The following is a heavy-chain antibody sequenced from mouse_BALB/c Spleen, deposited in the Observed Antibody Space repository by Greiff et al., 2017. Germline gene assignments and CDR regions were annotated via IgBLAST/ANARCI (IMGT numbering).Heavy chain of an antibody. Sequence: EVKVVESGGGLVQPGGSRKLSCAASGFTFSSFGMHWVRQAPEKGLEWVAYISSGSSTIYYADTVKGRFTISRDNPKNTLFLQMTSLRSEDTAMYYCAGGYGTWYYFDYWGQGTTLTVSS. D-gene: IGHD1-1*01. CDR2: ISSGSSTI. CDR1: GFTFSSFG. J-gene: IGHJ2*01. V-gene: IGHV5-17*02. CDR3: AGGYGTWYYFDY.